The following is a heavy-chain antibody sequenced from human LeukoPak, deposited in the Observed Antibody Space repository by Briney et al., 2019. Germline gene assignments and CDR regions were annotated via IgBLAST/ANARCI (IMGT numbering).Heavy chain of an antibody. Sequence: SETLSLTCTVSGGSISSGDYYWSWIRQPPGKGLEWIGYIYYNGSTYYNPSLKSRVTISVDTSKNQFSLKLSSVTAADTAVYYCARVPYYYDSSGYYREAKYFQHWGQGTPVTVSS. CDR1: GGSISSGDYY. CDR3: ARVPYYYDSSGYYREAKYFQH. D-gene: IGHD3-22*01. V-gene: IGHV4-30-4*01. J-gene: IGHJ1*01. CDR2: IYYNGST.